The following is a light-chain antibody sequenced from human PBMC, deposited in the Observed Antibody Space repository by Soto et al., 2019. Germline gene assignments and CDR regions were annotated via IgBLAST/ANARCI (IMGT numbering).Light chain of an antibody. J-gene: IGKJ1*01. CDR1: QSISNW. V-gene: IGKV1-5*03. CDR2: KAS. CDR3: QQYNSYSRT. Sequence: DIQMTQSPSTLSASVGDRVTITCRASQSISNWLAWYQQKPGKAPKLLIYKASSLKSGVPSRFSGSGSGTEFTLTISSLQPDDFATYYCQQYNSYSRTFGQGTKVDIK.